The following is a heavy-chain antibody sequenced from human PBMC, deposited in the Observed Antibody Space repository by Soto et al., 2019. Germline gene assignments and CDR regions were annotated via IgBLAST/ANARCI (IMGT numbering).Heavy chain of an antibody. CDR1: GFTFSGSA. D-gene: IGHD4-17*01. Sequence: EVQLVESGGGLVQTGGSLKLSCAASGFTFSGSAMHWVRQTSGKGLEWVGRIRTKANDYATVYSASVKGRFTISRDDSKNTAYLQMSSLRPEDTALYYCTPTVTLRGFDYWGQGTMVTVSS. J-gene: IGHJ4*02. V-gene: IGHV3-73*02. CDR3: TPTVTLRGFDY. CDR2: IRTKANDYAT.